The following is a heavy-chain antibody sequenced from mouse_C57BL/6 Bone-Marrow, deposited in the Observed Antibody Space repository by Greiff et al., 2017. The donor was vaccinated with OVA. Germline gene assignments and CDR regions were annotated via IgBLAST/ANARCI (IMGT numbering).Heavy chain of an antibody. CDR1: GYSFTDYN. CDR2: INPNYGTT. CDR3: ARNSDYYGSSSWFAY. V-gene: IGHV1-39*01. Sequence: EVQLQQSGPELVKPGASVKISCKASGYSFTDYNMNWVKQSNGKSLEWIGVINPNYGTTSYNQKFKGKATLTVDQSSSTAYLQLNSLPSEESAVYYCARNSDYYGSSSWFAYWGQGTLVTVSA. D-gene: IGHD1-1*01. J-gene: IGHJ3*01.